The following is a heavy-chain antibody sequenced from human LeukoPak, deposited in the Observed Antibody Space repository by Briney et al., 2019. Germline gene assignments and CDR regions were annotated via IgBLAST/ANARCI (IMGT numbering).Heavy chain of an antibody. CDR2: ISGSGGST. D-gene: IGHD6-13*01. Sequence: GGSLRLSCAASGFTFSSYAMSWVRQAPGKGLEWVSAISGSGGSTYYADSVKGRFTISRDSSKNTLYLQMNSLRAEDTAVYYCAKAHSIAAAGTVDYWGQGTLVTVSS. CDR1: GFTFSSYA. J-gene: IGHJ4*02. V-gene: IGHV3-23*01. CDR3: AKAHSIAAAGTVDY.